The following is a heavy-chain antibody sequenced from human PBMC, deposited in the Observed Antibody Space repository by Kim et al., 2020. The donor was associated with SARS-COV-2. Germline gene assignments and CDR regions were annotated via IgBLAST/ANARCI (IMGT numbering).Heavy chain of an antibody. J-gene: IGHJ4*02. CDR2: VGGSGRRT. CDR1: GFTFNTYG. CDR3: ARFKGAGTYDHYSFGY. Sequence: GGSLRLSCAASGFTFNTYGMGWVRQAPGKGLDWVAGVGGSGRRTHYADSVKGRFTISRDNSKNTVYLQMTSLTAEDTAVYYCARFKGAGTYDHYSFGYWGQGAVVTVS. V-gene: IGHV3-23*01. D-gene: IGHD3-10*01.